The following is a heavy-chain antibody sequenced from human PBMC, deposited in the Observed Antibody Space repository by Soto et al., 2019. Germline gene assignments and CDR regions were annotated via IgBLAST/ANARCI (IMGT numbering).Heavy chain of an antibody. CDR2: IYPGDSDT. CDR1: GYRFTNYW. D-gene: IGHD2-21*01. Sequence: RGESLKISCKGSGYRFTNYWIGWVRQMPGKGLEWMGIIYPGDSDTAYSPSFQDHVTISADKSISTAYLQWSSLKASDTAIYYCARLAGDPHYDYWGQGALVTVSS. V-gene: IGHV5-51*01. CDR3: ARLAGDPHYDY. J-gene: IGHJ4*02.